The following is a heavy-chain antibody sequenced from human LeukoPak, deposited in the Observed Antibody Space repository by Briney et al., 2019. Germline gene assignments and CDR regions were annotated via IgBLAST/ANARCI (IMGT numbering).Heavy chain of an antibody. V-gene: IGHV3-7*01. CDR3: ARKWN. J-gene: IGHJ4*02. Sequence: PGGSLRLSCVASGFTFRTDWMSWVRQAPGKGPEWVASIKHDGSEKYYVDSVKGRFTISTDNAKNSLYLQMNSLRAEDTAVYYCARKWNWGQGSLVTVSS. CDR2: IKHDGSEK. D-gene: IGHD2-8*01. CDR1: GFTFRTDW.